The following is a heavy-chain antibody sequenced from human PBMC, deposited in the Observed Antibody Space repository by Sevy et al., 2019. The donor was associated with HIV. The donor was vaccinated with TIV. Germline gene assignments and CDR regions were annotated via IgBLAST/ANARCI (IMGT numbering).Heavy chain of an antibody. D-gene: IGHD2-15*01. Sequence: SETLSLTCTVSRVSISDYYWSWIRQPPGRGLEWIGYIYSTRNIHYSPSLKSRVTISVDTSKNQFSLKLNSVTAADTAVYYCARHDCSGGSCFPPSFDYWGQGTLVTVSS. V-gene: IGHV4-59*13. J-gene: IGHJ4*02. CDR3: ARHDCSGGSCFPPSFDY. CDR2: IYSTRNI. CDR1: RVSISDYY.